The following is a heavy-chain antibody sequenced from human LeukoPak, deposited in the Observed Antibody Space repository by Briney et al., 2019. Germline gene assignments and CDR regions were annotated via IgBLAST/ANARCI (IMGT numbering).Heavy chain of an antibody. V-gene: IGHV3-49*03. CDR1: GFTFGDYA. Sequence: PGGSLRLSCTASGFTFGDYAVSWFRQAPGKGLDLVGFIRSKANGGTIQYAASVKGRFTISRDDSKSIAYLQMNSLKTEDTAVYYCSRGVSSGWFYFDYWGQGTLVTVSS. CDR2: IRSKANGGTI. CDR3: SRGVSSGWFYFDY. J-gene: IGHJ4*02. D-gene: IGHD6-19*01.